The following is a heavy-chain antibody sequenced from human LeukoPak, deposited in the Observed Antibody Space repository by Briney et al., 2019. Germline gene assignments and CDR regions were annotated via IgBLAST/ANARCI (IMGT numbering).Heavy chain of an antibody. V-gene: IGHV3-23*01. Sequence: GGSLRLSCAPSGFTFSSYAMSWVRQAPGKGREWVSFISPSGDRTSNADSVEGRFTISRDNTRNTLYLQMSSLRDEDTGVYYCAIMHGYYDGSGFWVQWGQGTLVTVSS. J-gene: IGHJ4*02. CDR2: ISPSGDRT. D-gene: IGHD3-22*01. CDR1: GFTFSSYA. CDR3: AIMHGYYDGSGFWVQ.